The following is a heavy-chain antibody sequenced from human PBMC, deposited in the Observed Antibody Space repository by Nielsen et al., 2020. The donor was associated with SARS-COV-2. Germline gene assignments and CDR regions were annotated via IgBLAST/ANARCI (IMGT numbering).Heavy chain of an antibody. D-gene: IGHD4-17*01. CDR1: GFTFDDYG. V-gene: IGHV3-20*01. Sequence: GESLKISCAASGFTFDDYGMSWVRQAPGKGLEWVSGINWSGGSTGYADSVKGRFTISRDNAKNSLYLQMNSLRAEDTALYHCARHGDYAYYYYGMDVWGQGTTVTVSS. J-gene: IGHJ6*02. CDR3: ARHGDYAYYYYGMDV. CDR2: INWSGGST.